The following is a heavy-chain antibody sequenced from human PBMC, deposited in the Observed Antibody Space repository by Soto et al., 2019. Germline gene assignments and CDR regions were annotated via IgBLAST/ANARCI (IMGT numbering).Heavy chain of an antibody. D-gene: IGHD3-22*01. J-gene: IGHJ6*02. Sequence: SETLSLTCTVSGGSISSYYWIWIRQPPGKGLEWIGYIYYSGSTNYNPSLKSRVTISVDTSKNQFSLKLSSVTAADTAVYYCAGTYYYDSSRGMDVWGQGTTVTVSS. CDR3: AGTYYYDSSRGMDV. CDR1: GGSISSYY. CDR2: IYYSGST. V-gene: IGHV4-59*01.